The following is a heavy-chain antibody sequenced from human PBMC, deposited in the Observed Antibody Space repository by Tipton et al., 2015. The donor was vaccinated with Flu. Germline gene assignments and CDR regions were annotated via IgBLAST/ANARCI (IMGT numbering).Heavy chain of an antibody. CDR1: GGSISSFS. CDR3: ARFLSNGWFDS. J-gene: IGHJ5*01. Sequence: LRLSCTVSGGSISSFSWTWIRQPAGKGLEWIGRIFASGSTDYNPSLRSRVIMSVDTSKKQCSLKLSSVTAADTAVYYCARFLSNGWFDSWGQGTLVTVSS. D-gene: IGHD2/OR15-2a*01. V-gene: IGHV4-4*07. CDR2: IFASGST.